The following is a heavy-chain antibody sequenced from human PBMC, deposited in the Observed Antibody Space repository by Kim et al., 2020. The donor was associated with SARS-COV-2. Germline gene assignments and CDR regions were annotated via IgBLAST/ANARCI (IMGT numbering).Heavy chain of an antibody. CDR3: AKSVAGTSYYYYGMDV. V-gene: IGHV3-30*02. J-gene: IGHJ6*02. D-gene: IGHD6-19*01. Sequence: SVKGRFTSSRDNSKNTLYLQMNSLRAEDTAVYYCAKSVAGTSYYYYGMDVWGQGTTVTVSS.